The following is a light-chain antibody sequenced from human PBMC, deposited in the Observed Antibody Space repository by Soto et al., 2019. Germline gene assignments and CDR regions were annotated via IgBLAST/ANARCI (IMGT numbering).Light chain of an antibody. CDR3: QQLNSFSFT. CDR2: AAS. J-gene: IGKJ3*01. CDR1: QGISSY. V-gene: IGKV1-9*01. Sequence: IQLTQSPSSLSASVGDRVTITCRASQGISSYLAWYQQKPGKAPKLLIYAASTLQSGVPSRFSGSGSGTDFTLTIRSLQPEDFASDYCQQLNSFSFTSGPGTKVDIK.